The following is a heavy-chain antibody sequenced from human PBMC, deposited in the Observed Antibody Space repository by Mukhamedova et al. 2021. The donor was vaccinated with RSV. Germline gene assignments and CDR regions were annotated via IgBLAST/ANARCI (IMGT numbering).Heavy chain of an antibody. CDR2: ISSSSSYT. Sequence: VSYISSSSSYTNYADSVKGRFTISRDNAKNSLYLQMNSLRAEDTAVYYCARDRHYYDSSGYYNLDYWGQGTLVTVSS. V-gene: IGHV3-11*06. J-gene: IGHJ4*02. CDR3: ARDRHYYDSSGYYNLDY. D-gene: IGHD3-22*01.